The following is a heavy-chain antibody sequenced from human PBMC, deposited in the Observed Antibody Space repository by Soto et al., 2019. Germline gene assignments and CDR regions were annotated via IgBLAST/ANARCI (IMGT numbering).Heavy chain of an antibody. D-gene: IGHD3-22*01. V-gene: IGHV4-61*01. CDR2: ISYSGST. CDR1: GGSVNSGTYY. Sequence: SETLSLTCTVSGGSVNSGTYYWSWIRQPPGKGLEWIGYISYSGSTNYNPSLKSRVTISVDTSKNQSSLKMTSVTAADRAVYYCARERPYYGFDYWGQGTLVTVSS. J-gene: IGHJ4*02. CDR3: ARERPYYGFDY.